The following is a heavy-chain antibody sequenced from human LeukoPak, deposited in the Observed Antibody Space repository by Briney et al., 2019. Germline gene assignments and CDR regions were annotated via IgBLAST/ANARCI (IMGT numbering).Heavy chain of an antibody. CDR1: GYTFISYA. V-gene: IGHV7-4-1*02. Sequence: ASVKVSCTASGYTFISYAVNWVRQAPGQGLEWMGWINTNTGNPTYAQGFTGRFVFSLDTSVSTAYLQISSLKAEDTAVYYCARDVYDSSGYVNFDYWGQGTPVTVSS. D-gene: IGHD3-22*01. J-gene: IGHJ4*02. CDR3: ARDVYDSSGYVNFDY. CDR2: INTNTGNP.